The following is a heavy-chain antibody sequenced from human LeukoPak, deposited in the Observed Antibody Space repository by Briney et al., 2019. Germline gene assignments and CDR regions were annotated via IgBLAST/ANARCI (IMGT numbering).Heavy chain of an antibody. Sequence: GAPVKVSCKASGYTFTSYDINWVRQATGQGLEWMGWMNPNSGNTGYAQKFQGRVTMTRNTSISTAYMELSSLRSEDTAVYYCARGFSSGYYLDYWGQGTLVTVSS. CDR1: GYTFTSYD. J-gene: IGHJ4*02. D-gene: IGHD3-22*01. CDR3: ARGFSSGYYLDY. V-gene: IGHV1-8*01. CDR2: MNPNSGNT.